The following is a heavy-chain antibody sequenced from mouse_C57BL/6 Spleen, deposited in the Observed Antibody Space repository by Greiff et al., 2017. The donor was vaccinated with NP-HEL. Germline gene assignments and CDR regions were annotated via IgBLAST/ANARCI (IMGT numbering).Heavy chain of an antibody. D-gene: IGHD1-1*01. Sequence: EVKLMESGEGLVKPGGSLKLSCAASGFTFSSYAMSWVRQTPEKRLEWVAYISSGGDYIYYADTVKGRFTISRDNARNTLYMKMSSLKSEDTAMYYCTRDYYGSSYAMDYWGQGTSVTVSS. CDR3: TRDYYGSSYAMDY. V-gene: IGHV5-9-1*02. J-gene: IGHJ4*01. CDR1: GFTFSSYA. CDR2: ISSGGDYI.